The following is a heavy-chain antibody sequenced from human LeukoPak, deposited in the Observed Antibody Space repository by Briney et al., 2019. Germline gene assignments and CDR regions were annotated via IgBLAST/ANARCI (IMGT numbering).Heavy chain of an antibody. CDR3: ARGRLLARWLANNWFDP. J-gene: IGHJ5*02. CDR2: INPNSGGT. Sequence: GASVKVSCKASGYTFTSYGISWVRQAPGQGLEWMGRINPNSGGTNYAQKFQGRVTMTRDTSISTAYMELSRLRSDDTAVYYCARGRLLARWLANNWFDPWGQGTLVTVSS. D-gene: IGHD6-19*01. V-gene: IGHV1-2*06. CDR1: GYTFTSYG.